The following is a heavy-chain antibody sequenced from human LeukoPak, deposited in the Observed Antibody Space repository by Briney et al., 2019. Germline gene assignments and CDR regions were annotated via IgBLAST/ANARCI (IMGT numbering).Heavy chain of an antibody. Sequence: SETLSLTCAVYGGSFSGYYWSWIRQPPGKGLEWIGEINHSGSTNYNPSLKSRVTISVDTSKNQFSLKLSSVTAVDTCVYYLARGGRYYDSSGYYQMYYFDYWGQGTLVTVSS. V-gene: IGHV4-34*01. CDR2: INHSGST. J-gene: IGHJ4*02. D-gene: IGHD3-22*01. CDR3: ARGGRYYDSSGYYQMYYFDY. CDR1: GGSFSGYY.